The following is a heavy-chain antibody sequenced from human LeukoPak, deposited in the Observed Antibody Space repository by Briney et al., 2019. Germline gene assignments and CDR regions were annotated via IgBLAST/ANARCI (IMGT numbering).Heavy chain of an antibody. D-gene: IGHD7-27*01. J-gene: IGHJ6*02. CDR3: ARRDWGYYYAMDV. Sequence: SETLSLTCTVSGCSMNNYYWSWIRQPPGRGLEWIGYIFYSGRTNYNPSLESRVTISLDTSKKRFSLKLSSVTAADTAVYYCARRDWGYYYAMDVWGQGTTVTVSS. CDR2: IFYSGRT. CDR1: GCSMNNYY. V-gene: IGHV4-59*01.